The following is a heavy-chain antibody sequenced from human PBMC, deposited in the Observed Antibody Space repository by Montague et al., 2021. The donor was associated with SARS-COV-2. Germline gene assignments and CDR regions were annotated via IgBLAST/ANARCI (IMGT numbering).Heavy chain of an antibody. CDR1: GGSISSSSYY. CDR3: ARSFCGPTTCYENWFDL. D-gene: IGHD2-15*01. J-gene: IGHJ5*02. CDR2: ICYSGST. V-gene: IGHV4-39*07. Sequence: SETLSLTCTVSGGSISSSSYYWGWIRQPPGKGLEWIGSICYSGSTYYNPSLKSRVTISVDTSKNQFSLSLTSVSAADTAVYYCARSFCGPTTCYENWFDLWGQGILVTVSS.